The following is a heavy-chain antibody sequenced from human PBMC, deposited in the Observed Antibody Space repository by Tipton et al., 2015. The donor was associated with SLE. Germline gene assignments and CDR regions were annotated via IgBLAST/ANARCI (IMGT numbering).Heavy chain of an antibody. Sequence: LSLTCTVSGGSISTSYYYWGWLRQPPGKGLEWIGNIYYSGSTYYNPSLKSRVTISVDTSKNQFSLKLSSVTAADTAVYYCARLVSWPYYFDYWGQGTPVTVSS. CDR3: ARLVSWPYYFDY. V-gene: IGHV4-39*07. CDR1: GGSISTSYYY. J-gene: IGHJ4*02. D-gene: IGHD6-13*01. CDR2: IYYSGST.